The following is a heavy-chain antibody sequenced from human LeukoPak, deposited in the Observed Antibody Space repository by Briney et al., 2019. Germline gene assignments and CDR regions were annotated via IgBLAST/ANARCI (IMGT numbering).Heavy chain of an antibody. CDR1: GGTFSNYA. D-gene: IGHD4-17*01. CDR2: IIPIFGTA. Sequence: SVKVSCKASGGTFSNYAISWVRQAPGQGLEWMGGIIPIFGTANYAQKFQGRVTITADESTSTAYMELSSLRSEDTAVYYCAREGMTTDNWFDPWGQGTLVTVSS. J-gene: IGHJ5*02. CDR3: AREGMTTDNWFDP. V-gene: IGHV1-69*13.